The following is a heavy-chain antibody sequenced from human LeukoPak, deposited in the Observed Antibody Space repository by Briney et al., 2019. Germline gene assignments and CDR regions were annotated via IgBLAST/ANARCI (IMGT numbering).Heavy chain of an antibody. D-gene: IGHD3-16*02. CDR2: ISSSSSYI. CDR1: GFTFSSYS. CDR3: ARERSGRGYNWNDEVTTFGGVISSGSEDHSFDY. J-gene: IGHJ4*02. V-gene: IGHV3-21*01. Sequence: PGGSLRLSCAASGFTFSSYSMNWVRQAPGKGLEWVSSISSSSSYIYYADSVNGRFTISRDNAKNSLYLQMNSLRAEDTAVYYCARERSGRGYNWNDEVTTFGGVISSGSEDHSFDYWGQGTLVTASS.